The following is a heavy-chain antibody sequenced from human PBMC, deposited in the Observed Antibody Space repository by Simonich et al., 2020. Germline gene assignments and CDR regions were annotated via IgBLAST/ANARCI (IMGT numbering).Heavy chain of an antibody. CDR1: GFTFSSYR. V-gene: IGHV3-21*01. Sequence: EVQLVESGGGLVKPGGSLRLSCAASGFTFSSYRMNWVRQDPGKVLEWVPSINRSSSYIYYADSVKGRFTISRDNAKNSLYLQMNSLRAEDTAVYYCAREIEDGNAFDIWGQGTMVTVSS. CDR3: AREIEDGNAFDI. D-gene: IGHD4-17*01. J-gene: IGHJ3*02. CDR2: INRSSSYI.